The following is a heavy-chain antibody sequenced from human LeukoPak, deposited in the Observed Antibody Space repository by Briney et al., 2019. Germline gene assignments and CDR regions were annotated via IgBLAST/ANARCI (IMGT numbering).Heavy chain of an antibody. Sequence: PGGSLRLSCAASGFPFSSYSMNWVRQAPGKGLEWVSYISSSSSTIYYADSVKGRFTISRDSAKNSLYLQMNSLRAEDTAVYYCARPPPRHSGSYYVDFDYWGQGTLVTVSS. D-gene: IGHD1-26*01. CDR3: ARPPPRHSGSYYVDFDY. CDR2: ISSSSSTI. V-gene: IGHV3-48*04. CDR1: GFPFSSYS. J-gene: IGHJ4*02.